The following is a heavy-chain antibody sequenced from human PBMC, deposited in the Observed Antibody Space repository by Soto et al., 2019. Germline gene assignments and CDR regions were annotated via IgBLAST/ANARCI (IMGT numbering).Heavy chain of an antibody. D-gene: IGHD3-22*01. V-gene: IGHV4-31*03. CDR2: IYYSGST. CDR3: ARYDSSGYYYGDGAGGFDY. CDR1: GGSISSGGYY. J-gene: IGHJ4*02. Sequence: QVQLQESGPGLVKPSQTLSLTCTVSGGSISSGGYYWSWIRQHPGKGLEWIGYIYYSGSTYYNPSLKSRVTISVDTSKNQFSLKLSSVTAADKAVYYCARYDSSGYYYGDGAGGFDYWGQGTLVTVSS.